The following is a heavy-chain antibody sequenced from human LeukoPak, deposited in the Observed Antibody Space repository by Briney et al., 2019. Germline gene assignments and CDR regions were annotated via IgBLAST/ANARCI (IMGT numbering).Heavy chain of an antibody. CDR1: GFSLNTNGMR. J-gene: IGHJ4*02. D-gene: IGHD6-19*01. Sequence: SGPALVKPTQTLTLTCTFSGFSLNTNGMRVSWIRQSPGKALEHFARIDWDDNTFYSASLRSRLTISKDTSKNQVILTMTNMDPVDTATYYCARSSHSGVWYDLDYWGQGILVTVSS. CDR3: ARSSHSGVWYDLDY. V-gene: IGHV2-70*04. CDR2: IDWDDNT.